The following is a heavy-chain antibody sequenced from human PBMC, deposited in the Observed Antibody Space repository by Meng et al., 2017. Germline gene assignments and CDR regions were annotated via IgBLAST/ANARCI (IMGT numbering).Heavy chain of an antibody. CDR2: VSPNGAT. V-gene: IGHV4-4*02. CDR1: GGSVSTNNW. J-gene: IGHJ4*02. D-gene: IGHD4-17*01. Sequence: LQQESGPGLVKPSGTLPLTCAVSGGSVSTNNWWGWVRQPPGKGLEWIGEVSPNGATNYNPSLKSRVTISVDKSNNHLSLGLTSVTAADTAVYYCATDDHGDDFDYWGQGILVTVSS. CDR3: ATDDHGDDFDY.